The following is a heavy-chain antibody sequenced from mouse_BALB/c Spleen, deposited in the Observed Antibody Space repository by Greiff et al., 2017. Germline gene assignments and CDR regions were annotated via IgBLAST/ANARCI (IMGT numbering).Heavy chain of an antibody. CDR2: INPSSGYT. J-gene: IGHJ2*01. CDR1: GYTFTSYT. CDR3: ARGDGNYGRRYYFDY. D-gene: IGHD2-1*01. Sequence: QVQLQQSGAELARPGASVKMSCKASGYTFTSYTMHWVKQRPGQGLEWIGYINPSSGYTNYNQKFKDKATLTADKSSSTAYMQLSSLTSEDSAVYYGARGDGNYGRRYYFDYWGQGTTLTVSA. V-gene: IGHV1-4*01.